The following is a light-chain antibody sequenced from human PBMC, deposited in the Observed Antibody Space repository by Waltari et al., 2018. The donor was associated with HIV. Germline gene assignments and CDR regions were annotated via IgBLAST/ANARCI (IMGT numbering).Light chain of an antibody. Sequence: DIVMTQSPDSLAVSLGERATNNCKSSQTVFYTSNNKNYLAWYQQKPGQPPKLLIYWASMRDSGVPGRFSGSGSGTDFTLTISRLQTEDVAVYYCQQYYSSPPYTFGQGTKLEIK. CDR2: WAS. V-gene: IGKV4-1*01. CDR1: QTVFYTSNNKNY. CDR3: QQYYSSPPYT. J-gene: IGKJ2*01.